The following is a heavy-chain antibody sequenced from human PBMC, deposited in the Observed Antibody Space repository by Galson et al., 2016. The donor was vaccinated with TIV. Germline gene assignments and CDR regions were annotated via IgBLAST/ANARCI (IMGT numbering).Heavy chain of an antibody. CDR2: IIPIFDTV. CDR1: GDTFSYV. Sequence: SGDTFSYVINWVRQAPGQGLEWMGGIIPIFDTVNYAQNFQGRVTITADKSTSTAYMELSSLRSEDTAVYYCARDKTGYSSTWFEAWGQGTLVTVSS. CDR3: ARDKTGYSSTWFEA. V-gene: IGHV1-69*06. D-gene: IGHD6-13*01. J-gene: IGHJ5*02.